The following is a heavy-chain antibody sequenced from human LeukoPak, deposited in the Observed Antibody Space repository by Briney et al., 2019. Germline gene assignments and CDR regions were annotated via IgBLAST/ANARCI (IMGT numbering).Heavy chain of an antibody. CDR1: GYTFTVYY. V-gene: IGHV1-2*02. CDR2: INPNSGDT. D-gene: IGHD6-6*01. Sequence: GPSVKVSFKASGYTFTVYYMQWVRQAPVQGLEWVGWINPNSGDTNYAQIFQGRVTITRDASISTAYMELSSLRSNDTAVYYCAREAGGRSSPLRHFAYWGQGTLVTVSS. CDR3: AREAGGRSSPLRHFAY. J-gene: IGHJ4*02.